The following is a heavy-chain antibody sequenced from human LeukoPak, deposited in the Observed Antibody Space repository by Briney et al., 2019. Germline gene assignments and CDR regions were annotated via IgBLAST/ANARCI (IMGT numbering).Heavy chain of an antibody. CDR2: IYPGDSDT. V-gene: IGHV5-51*01. Sequence: GESLKIPCKGSGYSFTSYWIGWVRQMPGKGLEWMGIIYPGDSDTRYSPSFQGQVTISADKSISTAYLQWSSLKASDTAMYYCARHIVLTPPTGTTYDIWGQGTMVTVSS. CDR1: GYSFTSYW. CDR3: ARHIVLTPPTGTTYDI. D-gene: IGHD1-7*01. J-gene: IGHJ3*02.